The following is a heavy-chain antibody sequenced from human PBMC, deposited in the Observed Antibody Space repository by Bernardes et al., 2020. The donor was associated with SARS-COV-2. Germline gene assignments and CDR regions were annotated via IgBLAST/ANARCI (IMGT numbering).Heavy chain of an antibody. Sequence: SETLSLTCAVYGGSFSGYYWSWIRQPPGKGLEWIGEINHSGSTNYNPSLKSRVTISVDTSKNQFSLKLSSVTAADTAVYYCARDSTTTTSDAFDIWGRGTMVTVAS. J-gene: IGHJ3*02. CDR1: GGSFSGYY. CDR3: ARDSTTTTSDAFDI. V-gene: IGHV4-34*01. CDR2: INHSGST. D-gene: IGHD6-13*01.